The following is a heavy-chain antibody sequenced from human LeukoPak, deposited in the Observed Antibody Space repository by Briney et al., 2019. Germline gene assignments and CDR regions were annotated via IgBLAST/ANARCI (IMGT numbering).Heavy chain of an antibody. J-gene: IGHJ3*02. D-gene: IGHD2-15*01. Sequence: GGSLRLSCAASGFTFSSYDMHWVRQAAGKGLEWVSAIRTAGDTYYPGSVKGRFTISRENAKNSLYLQMNSLRAGDTAVYYCARGGRLDAFDIWGQGTVVTVSS. CDR2: IRTAGDT. CDR3: ARGGRLDAFDI. V-gene: IGHV3-13*01. CDR1: GFTFSSYD.